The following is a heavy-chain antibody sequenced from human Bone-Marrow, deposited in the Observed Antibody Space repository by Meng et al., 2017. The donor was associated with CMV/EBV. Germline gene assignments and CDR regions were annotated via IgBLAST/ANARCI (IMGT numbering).Heavy chain of an antibody. Sequence: CKASGYTFTNYYMHWVQQAPGQGLEWMGIINPGGDSTSYAQKFQGRVTITRDTSTSTVYMELSSLRSDDTAVYYCAVTLRNWGNWFDPWGQGSLVTVSS. V-gene: IGHV1-46*01. CDR2: INPGGDST. J-gene: IGHJ5*02. CDR1: GYTFTNYY. D-gene: IGHD7-27*01. CDR3: AVTLRNWGNWFDP.